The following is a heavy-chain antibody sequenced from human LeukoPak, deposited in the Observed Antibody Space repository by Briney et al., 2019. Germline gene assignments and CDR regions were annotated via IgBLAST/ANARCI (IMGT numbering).Heavy chain of an antibody. CDR3: APGGDSTSGQ. CDR1: GFTFRNIA. D-gene: IGHD2/OR15-2a*01. V-gene: IGHV3-23*01. J-gene: IGHJ4*02. CDR2: STYTGST. Sequence: AGGSLRLSCAASGFTFRNIAMAWVRQAPGKGLEWVSSSTYTGSTYYADSVKGRFTISRDNSKNTLYLQMTSLRVEDTAVYHCAPGGDSTSGQWGQGTLVTVSS.